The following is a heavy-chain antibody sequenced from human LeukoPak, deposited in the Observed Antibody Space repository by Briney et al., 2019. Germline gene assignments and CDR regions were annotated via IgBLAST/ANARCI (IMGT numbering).Heavy chain of an antibody. J-gene: IGHJ6*02. Sequence: GGSLRLSCAASGFTFSSYGMHWVRQAPGKGLEWVAVIWYDGSNKYYADSVKGRFTIPRDNSKNTLYLQMNSLRAEDTAVYYCARDDDHYYYGMDVWGQGTTVTVSS. V-gene: IGHV3-33*01. CDR3: ARDDDHYYYGMDV. CDR1: GFTFSSYG. CDR2: IWYDGSNK.